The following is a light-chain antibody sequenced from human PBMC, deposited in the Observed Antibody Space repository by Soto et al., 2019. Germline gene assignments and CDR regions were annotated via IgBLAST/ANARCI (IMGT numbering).Light chain of an antibody. CDR3: RSYTSSSTPVV. Sequence: QSALTQPASVSGSPGQSITISCTGTSSDVGAYNYISWYQQHPGKAPKLMIYEVSNRPSGVSTRFSGSKSGNTASLTISGLQAEDEGDYYCRSYTSSSTPVVFGGGTKLTVL. V-gene: IGLV2-14*01. CDR2: EVS. CDR1: SSDVGAYNY. J-gene: IGLJ2*01.